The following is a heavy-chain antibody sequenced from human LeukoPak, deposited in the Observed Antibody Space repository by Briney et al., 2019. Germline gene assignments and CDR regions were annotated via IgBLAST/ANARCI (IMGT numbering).Heavy chain of an antibody. CDR2: IYHNGNT. J-gene: IGHJ3*02. CDR1: GYSISSGYY. CDR3: ARECSSSSRAFDI. D-gene: IGHD6-6*01. Sequence: SETLSLTCAVSGYSISSGYYWGWIRQPPGKGLEWIGSIYHNGNTYYNPSLKSRVTISVDTSKNQFSLKLSSVTAADTAVSYCARECSSSSRAFDIWGQGTMVTVSS. V-gene: IGHV4-38-2*02.